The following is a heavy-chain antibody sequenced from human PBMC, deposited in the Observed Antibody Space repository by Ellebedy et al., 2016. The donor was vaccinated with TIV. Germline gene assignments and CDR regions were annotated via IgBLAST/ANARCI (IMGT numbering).Heavy chain of an antibody. CDR3: AKDITRVGWYFDL. V-gene: IGHV3-13*01. CDR1: GFTFSYYD. CDR2: IGTGFDT. J-gene: IGHJ2*01. Sequence: GESLKISCAASGFTFSYYDFHWVRQPSGKGLEWVSAIGTGFDTYYPDSVKGRFTISRDNSKNTLYLQMNSLRAEDTAVYYCAKDITRVGWYFDLWGRGTLVTVSS.